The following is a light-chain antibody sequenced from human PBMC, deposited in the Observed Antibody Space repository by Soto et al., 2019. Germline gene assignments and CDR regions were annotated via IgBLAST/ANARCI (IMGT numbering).Light chain of an antibody. V-gene: IGKV1-39*01. CDR2: AAS. Sequence: DIQRTQSPSSLSASVGDRVTITCRASQSISTYLNWYHQKPGKAPDLLIYAASSLKSGVPSRFSGSGSGTHFTLTITGLQPADFATYYCQQNFSIPITFGQGTRLEI. CDR3: QQNFSIPIT. CDR1: QSISTY. J-gene: IGKJ5*01.